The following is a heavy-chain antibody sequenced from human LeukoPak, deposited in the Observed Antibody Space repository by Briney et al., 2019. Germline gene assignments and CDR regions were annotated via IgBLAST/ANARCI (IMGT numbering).Heavy chain of an antibody. CDR1: GASMSNYY. J-gene: IGHJ3*01. Sequence: SETLSLTCNVSGASMSNYYWVWIRQPPGKGLEWIGSIYHSGTTYSGSTYYNPSLKSRVTISLDTSKNQFSLKLSSVTAADTAVYYCARCNYYGSGSYHEGFFRFWGQGTMVTVSS. CDR2: IYHSGTTYSGST. CDR3: ARCNYYGSGSYHEGFFRF. D-gene: IGHD3-10*01. V-gene: IGHV4-59*04.